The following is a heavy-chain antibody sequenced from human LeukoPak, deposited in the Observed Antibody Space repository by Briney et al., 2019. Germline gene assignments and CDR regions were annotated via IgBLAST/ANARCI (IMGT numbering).Heavy chain of an antibody. CDR1: GFTFSSYE. V-gene: IGHV3-48*03. J-gene: IGHJ5*02. CDR3: ARQWEPYGDNWFDP. CDR2: ISSSGSTI. D-gene: IGHD1-26*01. Sequence: PGGSLRLSCAASGFTFSSYEMNWVRQAPGKGLEWVSYISSSGSTIYYADSVKGRFTISRDNAKNSLYLQMYSLRAEDTAVYYCARQWEPYGDNWFDPWGQGTLVTVSS.